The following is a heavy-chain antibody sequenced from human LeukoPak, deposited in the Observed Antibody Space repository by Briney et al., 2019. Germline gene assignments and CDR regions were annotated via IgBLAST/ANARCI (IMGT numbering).Heavy chain of an antibody. CDR2: VTGPADTT. Sequence: GGSLRLSCAASGFTFNNYAMNWVRQAPGKGLEWVAAVTGPADTTHYADSVKGRFTISRDSFKDTVYLQMNRLGAEDTALYYCAKGAAIDHWGQGTLVTVSS. D-gene: IGHD5-24*01. CDR1: GFTFNNYA. V-gene: IGHV3-23*01. CDR3: AKGAAIDH. J-gene: IGHJ4*02.